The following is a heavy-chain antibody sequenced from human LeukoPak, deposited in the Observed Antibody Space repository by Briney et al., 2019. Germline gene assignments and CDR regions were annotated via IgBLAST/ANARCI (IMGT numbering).Heavy chain of an antibody. Sequence: GGSLRLSCAVSGFTFSNYWMSWVRQAPGKGLEWVANIKQDGSAKNYVDSVKGRFTISRDNAKNSLYLQMNSLRAEDTAVYYCAKVLVGTTCFEYWGQGTLVTVSS. J-gene: IGHJ4*02. D-gene: IGHD1-7*01. CDR1: GFTFSNYW. V-gene: IGHV3-7*03. CDR3: AKVLVGTTCFEY. CDR2: IKQDGSAK.